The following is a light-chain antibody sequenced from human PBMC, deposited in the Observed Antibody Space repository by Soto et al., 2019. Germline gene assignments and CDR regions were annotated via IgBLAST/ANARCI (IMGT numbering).Light chain of an antibody. J-gene: IGLJ1*01. Sequence: SLLSQPASVSGSPGQSITISCTGTSSDFGGYNYVSWYQQHPGKAPKRMIYEVSNRPSGVSNRFSGSKSGNTASLTISGLQAEDEADYYCSSYTSSSTYVFGTGTKVTVL. CDR2: EVS. CDR1: SSDFGGYNY. V-gene: IGLV2-14*01. CDR3: SSYTSSSTYV.